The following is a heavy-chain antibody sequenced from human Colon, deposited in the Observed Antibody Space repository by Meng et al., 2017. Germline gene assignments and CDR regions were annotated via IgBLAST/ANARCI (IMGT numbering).Heavy chain of an antibody. CDR1: GYTFTTYG. J-gene: IGHJ4*02. CDR2: ISTYDDNT. Sequence: QVQLVQSGAEVKKPGAPVTVSCKASGYTFTTYGSSWMRQAPGQGLEWMGWISTYDDNTNYVEKFRGRVTMTTDTSTNTAYMELRSLRSDDTAVYYCARDNPGDYVWDYWGQGTLVTVSS. D-gene: IGHD4-17*01. V-gene: IGHV1-18*01. CDR3: ARDNPGDYVWDY.